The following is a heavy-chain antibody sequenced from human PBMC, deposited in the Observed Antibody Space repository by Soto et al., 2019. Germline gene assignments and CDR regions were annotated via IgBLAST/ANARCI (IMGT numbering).Heavy chain of an antibody. D-gene: IGHD5-18*01. CDR2: IIPIFGTA. CDR1: GVTFSSYA. Sequence: QVQLVQSGAEVKKPGSSVKVSCKAAGVTFSSYAISWVREAPGQGLEWMGGIIPIFGTANYAQKCQGRVTINADESTSTAYMELSSLRSEDTAVYYCARGSDSYETARIYFDYWGQGTLVTVSS. J-gene: IGHJ4*02. V-gene: IGHV1-69*01. CDR3: ARGSDSYETARIYFDY.